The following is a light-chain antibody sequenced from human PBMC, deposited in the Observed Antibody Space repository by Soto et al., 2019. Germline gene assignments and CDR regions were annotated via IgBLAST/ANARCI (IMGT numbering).Light chain of an antibody. CDR1: QSVSTN. V-gene: IGKV3D-15*01. CDR3: QQYHYWWT. CDR2: DAS. Sequence: EIMMTQSPASLSVSPGERATLSCRASQSVSTNLAWYQQKPGQAPRLLIYDASTRATGIPARFSGSGSGTEFTLTISSLQSEDFAVYYCQQYHYWWTFGQGIKVEIK. J-gene: IGKJ1*01.